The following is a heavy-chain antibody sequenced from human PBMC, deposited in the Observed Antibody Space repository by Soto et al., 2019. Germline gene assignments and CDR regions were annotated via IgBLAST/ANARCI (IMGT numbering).Heavy chain of an antibody. Sequence: SETMYITITVSVYTISSYYWRWIRKTPGKGLEWIGSIYYSGSTNYNPSLKSRVTISVDTSKNQFSLKLSSVTAADTAVYYCARVGIAEAGTRSYYSYGMDVWGQGTTVTVSS. V-gene: IGHV4-59*01. CDR1: VYTISSYY. J-gene: IGHJ6*02. D-gene: IGHD6-13*01. CDR2: IYYSGST. CDR3: ARVGIAEAGTRSYYSYGMDV.